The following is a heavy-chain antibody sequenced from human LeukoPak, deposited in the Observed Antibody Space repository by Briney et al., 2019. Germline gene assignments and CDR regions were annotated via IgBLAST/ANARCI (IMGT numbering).Heavy chain of an antibody. CDR2: IIPIFGTA. V-gene: IGHV1-69*05. Sequence: ASVKVSCKASGGTFSSYAISWVRQAPGQGLEWMGRIIPIFGTANYAQKFQGRVTITTDESTSTAYMELSSLRSEDTAVYYCARVDGEQQLVFDYWGQGTLVTVSS. CDR3: ARVDGEQQLVFDY. CDR1: GGTFSSYA. J-gene: IGHJ4*02. D-gene: IGHD6-13*01.